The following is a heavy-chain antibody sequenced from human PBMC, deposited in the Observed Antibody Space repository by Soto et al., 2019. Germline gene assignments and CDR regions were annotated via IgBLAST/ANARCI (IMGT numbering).Heavy chain of an antibody. J-gene: IGHJ4*02. D-gene: IGHD3-22*01. Sequence: GGSLRLSCAVSGFTFDDYEMHWVRQGPGKGLEWVSAISGSGDSPYYADSVKGRFTISRDNSKSTLYLQMSSLRADDTAVYYCAKEGNFDSSYDFWGQGTLVTVSS. CDR1: GFTFDDYE. CDR2: ISGSGDSP. V-gene: IGHV3-23*01. CDR3: AKEGNFDSSYDF.